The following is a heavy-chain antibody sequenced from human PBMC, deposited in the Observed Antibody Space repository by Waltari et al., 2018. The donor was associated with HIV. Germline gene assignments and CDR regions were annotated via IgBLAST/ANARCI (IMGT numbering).Heavy chain of an antibody. CDR3: ARAYSSGWYTKYYFDY. V-gene: IGHV6-1*01. CDR2: TNYRSKWYS. CDR1: GDSVSSNSAA. J-gene: IGHJ4*02. D-gene: IGHD6-19*01. Sequence: QVQLQQSGPGLVKPSQTLSLTCAISGDSVSSNSAAWNWIRQSPSRGLEWLGRTNYRSKWYSDYAVSVKSRRASSPDTSKNQFSLQLNSVTPDDTSVYYCARAYSSGWYTKYYFDYWGQGTLVTVSS.